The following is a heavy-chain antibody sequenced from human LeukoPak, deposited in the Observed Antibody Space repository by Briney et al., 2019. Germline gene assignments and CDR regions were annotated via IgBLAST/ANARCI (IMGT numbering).Heavy chain of an antibody. CDR3: AREYESGTYFDY. CDR1: GFTFSSFA. V-gene: IGHV3-23*01. J-gene: IGHJ4*02. CDR2: ISGSGGST. D-gene: IGHD3-10*01. Sequence: GGSLRLSCAASGFTFSSFAMSWVRQAPGKGLEWVSGISGSGGSTYYADSVKGRFTISRDNSKNTLYLQMNSLRAEDTAIYYCAREYESGTYFDYWGQGTLVPVSS.